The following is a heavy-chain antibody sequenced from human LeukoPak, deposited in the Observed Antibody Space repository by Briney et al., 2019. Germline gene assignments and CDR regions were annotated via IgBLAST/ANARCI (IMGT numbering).Heavy chain of an antibody. CDR2: ISAYNGNT. J-gene: IGHJ3*02. CDR3: ERDAVMITFGGVIVGDAFDI. V-gene: IGHV1-18*01. Sequence: GASVKLCCNASAYTFTSYGIPWVRQAPGQGLEWMGWISAYNGNTNYAQKLQGSVTMTTDTSTSTAYMELRSLRSDDTAVYYCERDAVMITFGGVIVGDAFDIWGQGTMVTVSS. D-gene: IGHD3-16*02. CDR1: AYTFTSYG.